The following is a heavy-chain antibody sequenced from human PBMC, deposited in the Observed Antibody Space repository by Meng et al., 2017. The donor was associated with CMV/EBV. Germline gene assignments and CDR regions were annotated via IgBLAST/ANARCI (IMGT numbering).Heavy chain of an antibody. J-gene: IGHJ6*02. Sequence: SETLSHTCTVSGGSISSSSYYWGWIRQPPGKGLEWIGSIYYSGSTYYNPSLKSRVTISVDTSKNQFSLKLSSVTAADTAVYYCARDLDISEYYYYGMDVWGQGTTVTVSS. V-gene: IGHV4-39*07. CDR3: ARDLDISEYYYYGMDV. CDR1: GGSISSSSYY. D-gene: IGHD2-2*03. CDR2: IYYSGST.